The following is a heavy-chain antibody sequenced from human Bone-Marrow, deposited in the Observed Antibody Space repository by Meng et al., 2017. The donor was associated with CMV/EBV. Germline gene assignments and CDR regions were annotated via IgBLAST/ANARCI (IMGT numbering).Heavy chain of an antibody. Sequence: GGSLRLSCAASGFTFSSYWMSWVRQAPGKGLEWVANIKEDGSEKYYVDSVRGRFTISRDNAKNSLYLQMNSLRAEDTAVYYCARFLVWYQLLFDYWGQGPLVTVSS. J-gene: IGHJ4*02. CDR1: GFTFSSYW. CDR2: IKEDGSEK. D-gene: IGHD2-2*01. CDR3: ARFLVWYQLLFDY. V-gene: IGHV3-7*01.